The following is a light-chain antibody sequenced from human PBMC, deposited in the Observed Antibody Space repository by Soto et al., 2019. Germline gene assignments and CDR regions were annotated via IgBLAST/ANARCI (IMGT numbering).Light chain of an antibody. CDR3: QQYHRYSWT. Sequence: DIQMTQSPSTLSASVGDRVSIACRASQSISSSLAWYQQKPGKAPKLLIYDASSLESGVPSRYSGSGSGTEFALSLNSLRPQDFATYYCQQYHRYSWTCGQGTKVEIK. CDR2: DAS. J-gene: IGKJ1*01. V-gene: IGKV1-5*01. CDR1: QSISSS.